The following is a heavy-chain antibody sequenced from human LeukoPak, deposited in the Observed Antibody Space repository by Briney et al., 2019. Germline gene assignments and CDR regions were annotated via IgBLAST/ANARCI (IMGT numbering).Heavy chain of an antibody. V-gene: IGHV1-2*02. J-gene: IGHJ4*02. CDR1: GYTFTGYY. Sequence: GASVKVSCKASGYTFTGYYMNWVRQAPGQGLEWMGWINPNSGDTNYAQKFQGRVTMTRDTSISTAYMELSRLRSDDTAVYYCARGLVISYQTPYEMTAPFDYWGQGTLVTVSS. CDR2: INPNSGDT. CDR3: ARGLVISYQTPYEMTAPFDY. D-gene: IGHD3-16*02.